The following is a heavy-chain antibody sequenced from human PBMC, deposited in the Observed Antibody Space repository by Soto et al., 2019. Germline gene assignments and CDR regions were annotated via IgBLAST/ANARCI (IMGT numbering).Heavy chain of an antibody. Sequence: QVQLQESGPGLVKPSGTLSLTCAVSGGSISSSNWWSWVRQPPGKGLEWIGEIYHSGSTNYNPSLKSRVIISVDKSKNQFSLKLSSVTAADTAVYYCARVLLRGYEVGAPTQIDYWGQGTLVTVSS. CDR1: GGSISSSNW. D-gene: IGHD1-26*01. CDR3: ARVLLRGYEVGAPTQIDY. J-gene: IGHJ4*02. V-gene: IGHV4-4*02. CDR2: IYHSGST.